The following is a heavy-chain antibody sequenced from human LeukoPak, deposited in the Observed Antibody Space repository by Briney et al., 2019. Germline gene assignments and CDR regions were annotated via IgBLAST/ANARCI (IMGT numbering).Heavy chain of an antibody. J-gene: IGHJ2*01. Sequence: SETLSLTCAVYGGSFSGYYWSWIREPPGKGLEWIGEINHSGSTNYNPSLKSRVTISVDTSKNQFSLKLSSVTAADTAVYYCARTSSVWYFDLWGRGTLVNVSS. CDR3: ARTSSVWYFDL. CDR1: GGSFSGYY. CDR2: INHSGST. D-gene: IGHD6-6*01. V-gene: IGHV4-34*01.